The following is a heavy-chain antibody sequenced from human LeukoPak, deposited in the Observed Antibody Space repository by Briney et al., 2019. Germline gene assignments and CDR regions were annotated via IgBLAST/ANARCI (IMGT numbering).Heavy chain of an antibody. CDR1: GFTFSSYG. D-gene: IGHD5-12*01. CDR3: AKYPNRGYGGYDYFDY. V-gene: IGHV3-30*18. J-gene: IGHJ4*02. CDR2: ISYDENNK. Sequence: GGSLRLSCAASGFTFSSYGMHWVRQAPGKGLEWVAVISYDENNKYYADSVKGRFTISRDNSKDMLYLQMNSLGAEDTAVYYCAKYPNRGYGGYDYFDYWGQGTLVTVSS.